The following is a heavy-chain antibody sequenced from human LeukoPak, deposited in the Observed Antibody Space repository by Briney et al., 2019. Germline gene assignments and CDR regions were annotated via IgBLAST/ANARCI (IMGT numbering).Heavy chain of an antibody. CDR3: ARDKKSGESSEIDY. V-gene: IGHV3-74*01. Sequence: QSGGSLRLSCAASGFTLSNYWVRWVRQAPGKGLVWVSRINRDGSTTNYADSVKGRFTVSRDNAKNTLNLQMNSLRAEDTAVYYCARDKKSGESSEIDYWGQGTLVTVSS. CDR2: INRDGSTT. J-gene: IGHJ4*02. CDR1: GFTLSNYW. D-gene: IGHD3-10*01.